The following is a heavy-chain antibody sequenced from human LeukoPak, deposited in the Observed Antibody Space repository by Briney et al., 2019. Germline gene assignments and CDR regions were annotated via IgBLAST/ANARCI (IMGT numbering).Heavy chain of an antibody. D-gene: IGHD2-15*01. V-gene: IGHV4-39*07. CDR1: GGSISSSSYY. CDR3: ARRRYCSGGSCYEDY. CDR2: INHSGST. J-gene: IGHJ4*02. Sequence: PSETLSLTCTVSGGSISSSSYYWGWIRQPPGKGLEWIGEINHSGSTNYNPSPKSRVTISVDTSKNQFSLKLSSVTAADTAVYYCARRRYCSGGSCYEDYWGQGTLVTVSS.